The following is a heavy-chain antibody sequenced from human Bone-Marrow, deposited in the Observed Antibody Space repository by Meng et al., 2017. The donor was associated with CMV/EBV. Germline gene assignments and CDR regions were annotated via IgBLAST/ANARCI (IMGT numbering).Heavy chain of an antibody. CDR1: GGTFSSYA. CDR2: IIPILGIA. D-gene: IGHD2-2*02. V-gene: IGHV1-69*10. CDR3: ARLGYCSSTSCYIGKYYYYGMAV. Sequence: SVKVSCKASGGTFSSYAISWVRQAPGQGLEWMGGIIPILGIANYAQKFQGRVTITADKSTSTAYMELSSLRSEDTAVYYCARLGYCSSTSCYIGKYYYYGMAVWGPGHTVTCAS. J-gene: IGHJ6*01.